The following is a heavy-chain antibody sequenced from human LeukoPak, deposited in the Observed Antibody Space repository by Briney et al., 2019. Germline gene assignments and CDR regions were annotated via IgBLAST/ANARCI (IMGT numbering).Heavy chain of an antibody. Sequence: GGSLRLSCAASGFTFNSYAMHWVRQAAGKGLEWVAIISYAGSNKFYADSVKGRFAISRDNSKNTLYLQMDSLRAEDTAVYYCAKTKVRTGFDALDIWGQGTMVTVSS. J-gene: IGHJ3*02. CDR1: GFTFNSYA. D-gene: IGHD3/OR15-3a*01. CDR3: AKTKVRTGFDALDI. CDR2: ISYAGSNK. V-gene: IGHV3-30-3*02.